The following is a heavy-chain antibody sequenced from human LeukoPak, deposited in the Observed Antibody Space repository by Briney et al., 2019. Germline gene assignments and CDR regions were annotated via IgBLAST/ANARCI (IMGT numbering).Heavy chain of an antibody. V-gene: IGHV4-39*01. CDR2: IYYSGDT. CDR1: GDSIGCSNCY. CDR3: ARRYSGRYYND. D-gene: IGHD1-26*01. J-gene: IGHJ4*02. Sequence: SETLPLTCTVSGDSIGCSNCYWGWVRQPPGTGLEWIGSIYYSGDTHYNPSLKSRVTISVDPSKNQFSLKLSSVTAADTAVYYCARRYSGRYYNDWGQGTLVTVSS.